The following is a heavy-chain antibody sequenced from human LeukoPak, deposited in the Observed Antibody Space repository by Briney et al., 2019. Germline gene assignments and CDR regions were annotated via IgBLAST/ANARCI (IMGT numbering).Heavy chain of an antibody. Sequence: SQTLSLTCAISGDSVSSNSAAWNWIRQSPSRGLEWLGRTYYRSKWYNDYAVSVKSRITINPDTSKNQFSLQLNSVTPEVTAVYYCAREDCSGGSCYGGFDYWGQGTLVSVSS. J-gene: IGHJ4*02. D-gene: IGHD2-15*01. CDR3: AREDCSGGSCYGGFDY. CDR1: GDSVSSNSAA. V-gene: IGHV6-1*01. CDR2: TYYRSKWYN.